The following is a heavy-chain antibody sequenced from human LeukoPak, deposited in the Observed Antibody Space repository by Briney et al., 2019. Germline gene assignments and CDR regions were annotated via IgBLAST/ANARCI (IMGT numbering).Heavy chain of an antibody. D-gene: IGHD6-13*01. CDR3: ARPRYSNSWSPFDY. V-gene: IGHV1-18*01. Sequence: ASVKVSCKASGYTFNSYGISWVRQAPGQGLEWMGWISAYNGNTNYAQKLQGRVTMTTDTSTSTAYMELRSLRSDDTAVYYCARPRYSNSWSPFDYWGQGTLVTVSS. CDR1: GYTFNSYG. CDR2: ISAYNGNT. J-gene: IGHJ4*02.